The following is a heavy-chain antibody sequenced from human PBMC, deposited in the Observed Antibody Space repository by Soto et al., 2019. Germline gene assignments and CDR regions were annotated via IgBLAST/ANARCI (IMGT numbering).Heavy chain of an antibody. CDR3: ASPYYDILTGYYEDYYYYCGMDV. CDR1: GYTFTSYY. CDR2: INPSGGST. J-gene: IGHJ6*02. Sequence: ASVKVSCKASGYTFTSYYMHWVRQAPGQGLEWMGIINPSGGSTSYAQKFQGRVTMTRDTSTSTVYMELSSLRSEDTAVYYCASPYYDILTGYYEDYYYYCGMDVWGQGTTVTVSS. V-gene: IGHV1-46*01. D-gene: IGHD3-9*01.